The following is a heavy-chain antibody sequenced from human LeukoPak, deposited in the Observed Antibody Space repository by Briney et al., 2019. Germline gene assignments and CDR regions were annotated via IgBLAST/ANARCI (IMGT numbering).Heavy chain of an antibody. CDR2: IKQDGSEK. Sequence: GGSLRLSCAASGFTFGFYWMSWVRQAPGKGLEWVANIKQDGSEKYYVDSVKGRFTLSRANAKNSLYLQMNSLRAEDTAVYYCARDHLGVTPYYWGQGTLVTVSS. D-gene: IGHD1-26*01. V-gene: IGHV3-7*05. J-gene: IGHJ4*02. CDR3: ARDHLGVTPYY. CDR1: GFTFGFYW.